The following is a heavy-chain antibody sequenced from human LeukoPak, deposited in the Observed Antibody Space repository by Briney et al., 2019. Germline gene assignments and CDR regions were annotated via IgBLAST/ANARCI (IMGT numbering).Heavy chain of an antibody. D-gene: IGHD6-6*01. J-gene: IGHJ5*02. CDR2: ISSSSSTI. Sequence: GGSLRLSCAASGFTFSSYSMNWVRQAPGKGLEWVSYISSSSSTIYYADSVKGRFTISRDNAKNSLYLQMNSLRAEDTAVYYCAREREYSSSSWENWFDPWGQGTLVTVSS. V-gene: IGHV3-48*01. CDR1: GFTFSSYS. CDR3: AREREYSSSSWENWFDP.